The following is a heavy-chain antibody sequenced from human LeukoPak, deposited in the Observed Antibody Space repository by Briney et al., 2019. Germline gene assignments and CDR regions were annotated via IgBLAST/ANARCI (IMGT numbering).Heavy chain of an antibody. CDR1: GFTFSSYE. CDR3: ARVGQREVSGYDSRPYYYYGMDV. J-gene: IGHJ6*04. D-gene: IGHD5-12*01. CDR2: ISSSCSTI. Sequence: PGRSLRLSCAASGFTFSSYEMNWVRQAPGKGLEGGSYISSSCSTIYYADSVKSRFTISRDNAKNSLYLQMNSLRAEDTAVYYCARVGQREVSGYDSRPYYYYGMDVWGKGTTVTVSS. V-gene: IGHV3-48*03.